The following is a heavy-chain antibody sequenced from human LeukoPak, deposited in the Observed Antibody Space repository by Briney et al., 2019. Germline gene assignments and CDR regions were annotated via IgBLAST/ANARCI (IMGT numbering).Heavy chain of an antibody. CDR3: AREVLCSGGSCYYYYYGMDV. D-gene: IGHD2-15*01. CDR1: GFTFSSYG. V-gene: IGHV3-33*01. CDR2: IWYDGSNK. J-gene: IGHJ6*02. Sequence: GGSLRLSCAASGFTFSSYGMHWVRQAPGKGLEWVAVIWYDGSNKYYADSVKGRFTISRDNSKNTPYLQMNSLRAEDTAVYYCAREVLCSGGSCYYYYYGMDVWGQGTTVTVSS.